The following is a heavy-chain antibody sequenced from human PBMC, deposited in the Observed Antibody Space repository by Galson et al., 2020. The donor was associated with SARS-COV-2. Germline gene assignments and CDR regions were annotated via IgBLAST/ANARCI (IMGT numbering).Heavy chain of an antibody. V-gene: IGHV1-2*02. J-gene: IGHJ6*02. CDR1: GYTFTVHY. D-gene: IGHD3-10*01. CDR2: INPNSGGT. Sequence: ASVKVSCKPSGYTFTVHYMHWVRQAPGQGLEWMGWINPNSGGTKYAQKFQGRVTMTRDTSISTAYMELSRLRSDDTAIYYCARAGQSPDYYYYYKLDVWGQGTTVTVSS. CDR3: ARAGQSPDYYYYYKLDV.